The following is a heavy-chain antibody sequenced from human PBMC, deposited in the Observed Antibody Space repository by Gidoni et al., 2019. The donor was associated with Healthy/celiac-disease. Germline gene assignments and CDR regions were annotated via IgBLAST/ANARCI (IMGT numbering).Heavy chain of an antibody. J-gene: IGHJ4*02. CDR1: GYTFTSYY. CDR2: INPSGGST. D-gene: IGHD5-12*01. Sequence: QVQLVQSGAEVKKPGASVKVSCKASGYTFTSYYMHWVRQAPGQGLEWMGIINPSGGSTSYAQKFQGRVTMTRDTSTSTVYMELSSLRSEDTAVYYCARDLRESMIVYSGYENPGVFHYWGQGTLVTVSS. CDR3: ARDLRESMIVYSGYENPGVFHY. V-gene: IGHV1-46*03.